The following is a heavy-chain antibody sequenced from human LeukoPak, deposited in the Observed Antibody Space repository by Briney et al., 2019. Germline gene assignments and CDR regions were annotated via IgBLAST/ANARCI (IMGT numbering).Heavy chain of an antibody. J-gene: IGHJ4*02. V-gene: IGHV4-39*01. Sequence: SETLSLTYTVSGGSISSNNYYWGWIRQPPGKGLEWIGSIYYSGSTYYNPSLKSRVTISVDTSKNQFSLKLTSVTAADTAVYYCARGARGSYSYWGQGTLVTVSS. CDR2: IYYSGST. CDR1: GGSISSNNYY. CDR3: ARGARGSYSY. D-gene: IGHD1-26*01.